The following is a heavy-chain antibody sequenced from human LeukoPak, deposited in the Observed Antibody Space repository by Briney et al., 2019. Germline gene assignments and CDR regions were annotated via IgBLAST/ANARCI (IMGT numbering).Heavy chain of an antibody. CDR3: AKVAEDIVLVPAAIPHFDC. D-gene: IGHD2-2*02. Sequence: PGGSLRLSCAACGFTFSSYAMSWVRQAPGKGLEWVSAISGSGGSTYYADSVKGRFTISRDNSKNTLYLQMNSLRAEDAAVYYCAKVAEDIVLVPAAIPHFDCWGQGTLVTVSS. CDR2: ISGSGGST. CDR1: GFTFSSYA. V-gene: IGHV3-23*01. J-gene: IGHJ4*02.